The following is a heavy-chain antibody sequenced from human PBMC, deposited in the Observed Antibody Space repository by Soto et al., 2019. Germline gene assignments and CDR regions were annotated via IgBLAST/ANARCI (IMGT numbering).Heavy chain of an antibody. Sequence: QITLKESGPTLVKPTQTLTLTCTFSGFSLTTGRVGVGWIRQPPGKALEWLALIYWDDDKRYSPSLKSRLTITKDTTKNQVVLTMTYMDPVDTATYYCAHISRLPTEFCYMDVWGKGTTVTVSS. CDR1: GFSLTTGRVG. V-gene: IGHV2-5*02. CDR2: IYWDDDK. J-gene: IGHJ6*03. CDR3: AHISRLPTEFCYMDV. D-gene: IGHD4-17*01.